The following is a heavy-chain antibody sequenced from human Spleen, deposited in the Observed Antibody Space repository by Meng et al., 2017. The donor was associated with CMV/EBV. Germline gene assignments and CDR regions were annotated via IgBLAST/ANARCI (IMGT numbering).Heavy chain of an antibody. Sequence: GESLKISCAASGFTFSSFAMSWVRQAPGKGLEWVSTTSATGGTTYYADSVKRRFTMSRDNSKDTVYLQMSSLRAEDTAVYSCARGFERIYYDFWSGYAGDALDIWGQGTMVTVSS. J-gene: IGHJ3*02. CDR3: ARGFERIYYDFWSGYAGDALDI. CDR2: TSATGGTT. V-gene: IGHV3-23*01. D-gene: IGHD3-3*01. CDR1: GFTFSSFA.